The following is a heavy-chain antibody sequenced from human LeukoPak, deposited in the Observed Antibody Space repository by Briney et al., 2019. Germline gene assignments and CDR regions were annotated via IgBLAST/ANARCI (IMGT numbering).Heavy chain of an antibody. CDR2: IRSKAYGGTT. CDR3: TRDSPYGSGSFGY. J-gene: IGHJ4*02. D-gene: IGHD3-10*01. CDR1: GFTFGDYA. Sequence: GGSLRLSCTASGFTFGDYAMSWVRQAPGKGLEWVGFIRSKAYGGTTEYAASVKGRFTISRDDSKSIAYLQMNSLKTEDAAVYYCTRDSPYGSGSFGYWGQGTLVTVSS. V-gene: IGHV3-49*04.